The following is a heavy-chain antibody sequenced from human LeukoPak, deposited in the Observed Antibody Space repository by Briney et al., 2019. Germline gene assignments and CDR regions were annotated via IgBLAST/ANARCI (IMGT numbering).Heavy chain of an antibody. Sequence: GASVKVSCKASGYTFTSYGISWVRQAPGQGLEWMGWISAYNGNTNYAQKLQGRVTMTTDTSTSTAYMELRSLRSDGTAVYYCARDEYQPVVPAAIGVYYYYYYMDVWGKGTTVTVSS. CDR2: ISAYNGNT. CDR1: GYTFTSYG. V-gene: IGHV1-18*01. CDR3: ARDEYQPVVPAAIGVYYYYYYMDV. J-gene: IGHJ6*03. D-gene: IGHD2-2*01.